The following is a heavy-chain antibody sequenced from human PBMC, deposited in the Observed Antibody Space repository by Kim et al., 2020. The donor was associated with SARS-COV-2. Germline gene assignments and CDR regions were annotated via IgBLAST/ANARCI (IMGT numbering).Heavy chain of an antibody. CDR3: ARGFGVRGVRYGMDV. D-gene: IGHD3-10*01. J-gene: IGHJ6*02. Sequence: PSLKSRVTISVDRSKNQFSLKLSSVTAADTAVYYWARGFGVRGVRYGMDVWGQGTTVTVSS. V-gene: IGHV4-30-2*01.